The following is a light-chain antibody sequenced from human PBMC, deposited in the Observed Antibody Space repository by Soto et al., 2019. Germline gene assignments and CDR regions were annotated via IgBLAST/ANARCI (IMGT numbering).Light chain of an antibody. Sequence: DTQMTQSPSSLSASVGERVTITCRASQDISDYLAWFQHRPGEAPKYLIYAASSLQSGVPSKFSGSGSGTVFTLTISSIQPEDFATYFCQQYKTYPWTFGQGTKVDIK. J-gene: IGKJ1*01. V-gene: IGKV1-16*02. CDR1: QDISDY. CDR3: QQYKTYPWT. CDR2: AAS.